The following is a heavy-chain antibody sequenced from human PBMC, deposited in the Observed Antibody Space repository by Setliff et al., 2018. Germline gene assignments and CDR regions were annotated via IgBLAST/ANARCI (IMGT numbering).Heavy chain of an antibody. D-gene: IGHD1-1*01. V-gene: IGHV4-38-2*02. Sequence: SETLSLTCSVSGYSIITGYYWAWIRQPPGKGLEWIGRIYYRGDTYYNASLKGRLTISVDTAQNQFSLRLTSVTAADTAVYYCARTGTYRYFDYWGQGALVTVSS. CDR2: IYYRGDT. CDR3: ARTGTYRYFDY. CDR1: GYSIITGYY. J-gene: IGHJ4*02.